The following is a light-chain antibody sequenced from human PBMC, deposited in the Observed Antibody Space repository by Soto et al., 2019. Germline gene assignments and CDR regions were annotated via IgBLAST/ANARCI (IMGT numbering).Light chain of an antibody. CDR2: GAS. Sequence: PATLSLYPGERATLSCRASQCVSSNVAWYQQIPGQTPRLLIYGASSRATGIPDRFSGSGAGTDFTLTSSRQQPEDSAVYYCQQYGSSPTFGQGTKVDIK. J-gene: IGKJ1*01. V-gene: IGKV3-20*01. CDR1: QCVSSN. CDR3: QQYGSSPT.